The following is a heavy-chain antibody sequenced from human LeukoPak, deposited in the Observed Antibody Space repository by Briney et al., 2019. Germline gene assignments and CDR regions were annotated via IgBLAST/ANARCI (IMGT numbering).Heavy chain of an antibody. CDR2: ISYDGSNK. CDR3: AREGGYSSSGYGY. CDR1: GFTFSSYA. J-gene: IGHJ4*02. V-gene: IGHV3-30*04. Sequence: AVSLCLSCAASGFTFSSYAMHWVRQAPGKGLEWVAGISYDGSNKYYADSVKGRFTISRDNAKNSLYLQMNSRRAEDTAVYYCAREGGYSSSGYGYWGQGTLVTVSS. D-gene: IGHD6-13*01.